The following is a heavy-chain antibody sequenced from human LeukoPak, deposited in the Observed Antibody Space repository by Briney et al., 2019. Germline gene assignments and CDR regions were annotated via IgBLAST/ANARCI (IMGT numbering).Heavy chain of an antibody. CDR1: GYTLTGLS. CDR2: FDPEDGET. V-gene: IGHV1-24*01. Sequence: ASVKVSCKVSGYTLTGLSMHWVRQAPGKGLEWMGGFDPEDGETIYAQKFQGRVTMTEDTSTDTAYMELSSLRSEDTAVYYCARESIAARTRRPFDYWGQGTLVTVSS. J-gene: IGHJ4*02. D-gene: IGHD6-6*01. CDR3: ARESIAARTRRPFDY.